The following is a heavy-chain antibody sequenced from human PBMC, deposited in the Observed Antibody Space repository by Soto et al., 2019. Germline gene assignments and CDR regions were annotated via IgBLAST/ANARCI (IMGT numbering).Heavy chain of an antibody. CDR2: ISGSGGST. CDR3: AKERPVWFGELLPNRDAFDI. D-gene: IGHD3-10*01. J-gene: IGHJ3*02. V-gene: IGHV3-23*01. CDR1: GFTFSSYA. Sequence: GGSLRLSCAASGFTFSSYAMSWVRQAPGKGLEWVSAISGSGGSTYYADSVKGRFTISRDNSKKTLYLQMNSLRAEDTAVYYCAKERPVWFGELLPNRDAFDIWGQGTMVTVSS.